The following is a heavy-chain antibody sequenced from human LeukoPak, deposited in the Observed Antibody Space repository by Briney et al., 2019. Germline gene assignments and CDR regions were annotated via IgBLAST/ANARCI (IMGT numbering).Heavy chain of an antibody. CDR2: ISAYNGNT. D-gene: IGHD3-9*01. Sequence: ASVKVSCKASGYTFTSYGISWVRQAPGQGLEWMGWISAYNGNTNYAQKLQGRVTMTTDTSTSTAYMELRSLRSDDTAVYYCARGGHVLRYFDWLLSPDYWGQGTLVTVPS. CDR1: GYTFTSYG. CDR3: ARGGHVLRYFDWLLSPDY. V-gene: IGHV1-18*01. J-gene: IGHJ4*02.